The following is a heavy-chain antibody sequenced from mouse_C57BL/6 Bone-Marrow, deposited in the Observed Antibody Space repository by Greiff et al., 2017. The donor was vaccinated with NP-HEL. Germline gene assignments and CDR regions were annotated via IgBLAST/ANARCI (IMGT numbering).Heavy chain of an antibody. CDR2: IHPNSGST. J-gene: IGHJ3*01. CDR1: GYTFTCYW. V-gene: IGHV1-64*01. D-gene: IGHD1-1*01. CDR3: ARFIYYYGSSLAY. Sequence: QLKQSGAVLVKSGALVKLSCKASGYTFTCYWMHWVKQRPGQGPEWIGMIHPNSGSTIYNEKFKSKATLTVDKSSSTAYMQLSSLTSEDSAVYYCARFIYYYGSSLAYWGQGTLVTVSA.